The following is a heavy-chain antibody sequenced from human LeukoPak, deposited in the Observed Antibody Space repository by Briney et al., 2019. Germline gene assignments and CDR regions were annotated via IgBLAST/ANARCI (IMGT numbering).Heavy chain of an antibody. V-gene: IGHV4-59*01. Sequence: SETLSLTCTLSGGSINNYYWSWIRQPPGKGLEWIGYIYYNGNTNYNPSLKSRVTMLIDTSKNQFSLRLSSVTAADTAVYYCARHAGGYSYETWGQGTLVTVSS. CDR1: GGSINNYY. D-gene: IGHD5-18*01. CDR2: IYYNGNT. CDR3: ARHAGGYSYET. J-gene: IGHJ4*02.